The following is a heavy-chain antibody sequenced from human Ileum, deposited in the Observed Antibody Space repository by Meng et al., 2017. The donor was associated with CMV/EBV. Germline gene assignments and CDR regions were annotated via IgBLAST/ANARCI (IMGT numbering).Heavy chain of an antibody. D-gene: IGHD6-6*01. CDR2: ISYTGSYI. J-gene: IGHJ4*02. Sequence: GGSLRLSCAASGFTFNQHPMNWVRQAPGKGLEWVSSISYTGSYIDYADSVKGRFTISRDNANNSAYLQMNSLRVEDTAVYYCARAPIAARQGYFDFWGQGALVTVSS. CDR1: GFTFNQHP. V-gene: IGHV3-21*01. CDR3: ARAPIAARQGYFDF.